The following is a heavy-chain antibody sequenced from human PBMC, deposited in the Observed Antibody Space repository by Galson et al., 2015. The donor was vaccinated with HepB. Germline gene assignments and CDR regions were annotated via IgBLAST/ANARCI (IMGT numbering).Heavy chain of an antibody. Sequence: SVKVSYKVSGYTLTELSMHWVRQAPGKGLEWMGGFGPEDGETNYAQKFQGRVTMTEDTSTDTAYMELSSLRSEDTAVYYCATGPRIQLWLVYFDYWGQGTLVTVSS. V-gene: IGHV1-24*01. CDR1: GYTLTELS. J-gene: IGHJ4*02. D-gene: IGHD5-18*01. CDR3: ATGPRIQLWLVYFDY. CDR2: FGPEDGET.